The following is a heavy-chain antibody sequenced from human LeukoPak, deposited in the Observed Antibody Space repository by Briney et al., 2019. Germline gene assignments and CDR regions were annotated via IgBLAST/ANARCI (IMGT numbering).Heavy chain of an antibody. D-gene: IGHD3-10*01. Sequence: GGSLRLSCAASGFTFSSYWMTWVRQAPGKGLEWVANIKEDGSEKYYVDSVKGRFTISRDNAKNSLYLQMNSLRAEDTAVYYCARGRWLHGKAYYFDYWGQGTLVTVSS. V-gene: IGHV3-7*01. CDR1: GFTFSSYW. CDR2: IKEDGSEK. CDR3: ARGRWLHGKAYYFDY. J-gene: IGHJ4*02.